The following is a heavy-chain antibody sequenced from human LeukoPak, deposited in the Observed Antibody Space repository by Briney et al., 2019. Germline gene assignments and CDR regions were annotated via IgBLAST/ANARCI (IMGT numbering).Heavy chain of an antibody. CDR2: IKQDGSEK. Sequence: GGSLRLSCAASGFTFSSYWMSWVRQAPGKGLEWVANIKQDGSEKYYVDSVKGRFTISRDNAKNSLYLQMNSLRAEDTAVYNCARDLEGYCSGGSCYPEYNWFDPWGQGTLVTVSS. CDR3: ARDLEGYCSGGSCYPEYNWFDP. V-gene: IGHV3-7*01. J-gene: IGHJ5*02. D-gene: IGHD2-15*01. CDR1: GFTFSSYW.